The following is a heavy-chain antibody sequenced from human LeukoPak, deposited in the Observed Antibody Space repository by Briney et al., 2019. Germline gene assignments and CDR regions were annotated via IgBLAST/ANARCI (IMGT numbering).Heavy chain of an antibody. CDR3: AKKSDRSWSDYFDS. CDR2: ISGSGGST. Sequence: PGGSLRLSCAASGFTFSSYAMSWVRQAPGKGLEWVSAISGSGGSTYYADSVKGRFTISRDTSKNTLHLQMNSLRAEDTALYYCAKKSDRSWSDYFDSWGQGTLVTVSS. J-gene: IGHJ4*02. V-gene: IGHV3-23*01. D-gene: IGHD6-13*01. CDR1: GFTFSSYA.